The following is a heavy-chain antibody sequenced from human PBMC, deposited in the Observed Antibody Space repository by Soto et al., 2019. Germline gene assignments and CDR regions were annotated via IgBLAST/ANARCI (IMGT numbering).Heavy chain of an antibody. CDR1: GYTFTSYG. CDR2: ISAYNGNT. Sequence: ASVKVSCKASGYTFTSYGISWVRQAPGQGLEWMGWISAYNGNTNYAQKLQGRVTMTTDTSTSTAYMELRSLRSDDTAVYYCARDHGIVGATTDYFDCSGQGTLVTVSS. CDR3: ARDHGIVGATTDYFDC. J-gene: IGHJ4*02. V-gene: IGHV1-18*01. D-gene: IGHD1-26*01.